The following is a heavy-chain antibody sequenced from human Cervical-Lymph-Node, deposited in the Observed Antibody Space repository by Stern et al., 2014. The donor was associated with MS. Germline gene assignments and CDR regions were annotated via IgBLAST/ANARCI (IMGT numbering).Heavy chain of an antibody. CDR3: ARRGYSYPGDFDY. CDR2: IYADDSET. D-gene: IGHD5-18*01. CDR1: GYFFTSHW. V-gene: IGHV5-51*03. J-gene: IGHJ4*02. Sequence: VQLVQSGAEVKKPGESLKISCKGSGYFFTSHWIGWVRQTPGQGLEWMGIIYADDSETRYSPSFQGQVTISVDKSISTAYLQWSSLKASDTAMYFCARRGYSYPGDFDYWGQGTLVTVSS.